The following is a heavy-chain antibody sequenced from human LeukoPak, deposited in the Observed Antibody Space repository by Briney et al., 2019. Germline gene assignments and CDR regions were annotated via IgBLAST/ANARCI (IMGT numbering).Heavy chain of an antibody. CDR1: GFTFSSYS. CDR3: ARGAVDTAMVMDF. V-gene: IGHV3-48*01. J-gene: IGHJ4*02. CDR2: ISSTSSAI. Sequence: GGSLRLSCAASGFTFSSYSMNWVRQGPGKGLEWVSYISSTSSAIYYADFVKGRFTISRDNAKNSLYLQMNSLRAEDTAVYYCARGAVDTAMVMDFWGQGTLVTVSS. D-gene: IGHD5-18*01.